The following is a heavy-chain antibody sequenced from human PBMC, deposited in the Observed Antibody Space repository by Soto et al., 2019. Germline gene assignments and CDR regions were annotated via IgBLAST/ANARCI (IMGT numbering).Heavy chain of an antibody. CDR3: ARPLGNLDSPDYGMDV. D-gene: IGHD1-7*01. Sequence: ESGGGVVQPGRSLRLSCAASGFTFSSYGMHWVRQAPGKGLEWVAVIWYDGSNKYYADSVKGRFTISRDNSKNTLYLQMNSLRAEDTAVYYCARPLGNLDSPDYGMDVWGQGTTVTVSS. CDR2: IWYDGSNK. V-gene: IGHV3-33*01. CDR1: GFTFSSYG. J-gene: IGHJ6*02.